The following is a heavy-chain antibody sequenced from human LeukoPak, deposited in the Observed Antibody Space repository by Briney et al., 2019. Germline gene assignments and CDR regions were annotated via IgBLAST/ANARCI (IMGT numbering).Heavy chain of an antibody. CDR1: GGSISSSSYY. D-gene: IGHD5-18*01. CDR3: ARHKGHSYGFGAWYGGAYFDY. Sequence: PSETLSLTCTVSGGSISSSSYYWGWIRQPPGKGLEWIGSIYYSGSTYYNPSLKSRVTISVDTSKNQFSLKLSSVTAADTAVYYCARHKGHSYGFGAWYGGAYFDYWGQGTLVTVSS. J-gene: IGHJ4*02. CDR2: IYYSGST. V-gene: IGHV4-39*01.